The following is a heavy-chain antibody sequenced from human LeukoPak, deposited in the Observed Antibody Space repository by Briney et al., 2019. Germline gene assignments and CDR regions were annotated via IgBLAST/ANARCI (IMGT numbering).Heavy chain of an antibody. J-gene: IGHJ4*02. CDR1: GFTFSTYW. Sequence: GGSLRLSCVASGFTFSTYWMSWVRQAPGKGLEWVASIKQDGSEKYYVDSVKGRFTISRDNAKNSLYLQMNSLRAEDTAVYYCARLIRPYFDYWGQGTLVTVSS. V-gene: IGHV3-7*05. CDR2: IKQDGSEK. CDR3: ARLIRPYFDY.